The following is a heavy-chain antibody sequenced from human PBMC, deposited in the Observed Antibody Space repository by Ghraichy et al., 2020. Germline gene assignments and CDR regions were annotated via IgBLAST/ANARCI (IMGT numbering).Heavy chain of an antibody. CDR2: FYPGDSDT. Sequence: GESLNISCKGSGYTFTDYWIGWVRQMPGKGLEWMGIFYPGDSDTRYSLSFQGQVTISADKSISTAYLQWSSLKASDTAIHYCARSLTSSGYYDYWGQGTLVTVSS. J-gene: IGHJ4*02. CDR3: ARSLTSSGYYDY. CDR1: GYTFTDYW. D-gene: IGHD3-22*01. V-gene: IGHV5-51*01.